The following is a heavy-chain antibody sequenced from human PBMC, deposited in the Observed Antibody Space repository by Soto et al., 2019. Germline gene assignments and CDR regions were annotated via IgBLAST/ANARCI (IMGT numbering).Heavy chain of an antibody. V-gene: IGHV5-51*01. Sequence: EVQLVQSGAEVKKPGESLKISCQSSRSPFSTYWVAWVRQMPGKALEWMGLIYPDDSDTRYNPAFRGQVTISAEKSTSTVFLHWRSLKASDTATYFCARQRRDASDGCFLCPMDVWGHGTSVTVSS. CDR2: IYPDDSDT. J-gene: IGHJ6*02. CDR3: ARQRRDASDGCFLCPMDV. CDR1: RSPFSTYW. D-gene: IGHD2-21*01.